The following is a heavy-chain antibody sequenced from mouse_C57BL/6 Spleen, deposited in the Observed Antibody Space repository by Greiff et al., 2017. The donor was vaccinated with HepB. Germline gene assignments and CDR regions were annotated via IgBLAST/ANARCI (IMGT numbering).Heavy chain of an antibody. V-gene: IGHV1-81*01. CDR2: IYPRSGNT. CDR3: ARYDYGSSYEDC. D-gene: IGHD1-1*01. J-gene: IGHJ2*01. Sequence: QVQLQQSGAELARPGASVKLSCKASGYTFTSYGISWVKQRTGQGLEWIGEIYPRSGNTYYNEKFKGKATLTADKSSSTAYMELRSLTSEDSAVYFCARYDYGSSYEDCWGQGTTLTVSS. CDR1: GYTFTSYG.